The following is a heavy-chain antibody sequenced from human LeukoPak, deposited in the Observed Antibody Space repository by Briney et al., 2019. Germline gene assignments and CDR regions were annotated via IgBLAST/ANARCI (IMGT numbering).Heavy chain of an antibody. D-gene: IGHD2-2*01. Sequence: SETLSLTCTVSGGSIRSYYWSWIRQSPGKGLEWIGYIYYSGSTYYNPSLKSRVTISVDTSKNQFSLKLSSVAAADTAVYYCARYQSDAFDIWGQGTMVTVSS. J-gene: IGHJ3*02. CDR1: GGSIRSYY. CDR2: IYYSGST. V-gene: IGHV4-59*06. CDR3: ARYQSDAFDI.